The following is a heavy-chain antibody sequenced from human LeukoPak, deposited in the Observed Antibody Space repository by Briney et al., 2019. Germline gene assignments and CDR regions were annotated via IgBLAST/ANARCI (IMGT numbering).Heavy chain of an antibody. V-gene: IGHV4-4*07. CDR1: GASISSFY. CDR3: ASTICISTSCYPGVVDY. D-gene: IGHD2-2*01. Sequence: SETLSLTCTVSGASISSFYWSWIRQPAGKGLEWIGRFYTSGTTNYNPSLKSRVTVSVDPSKNQFSLKLTSVTAADTAVYYCASTICISTSCYPGVVDYWGQGTLVTVSS. CDR2: FYTSGTT. J-gene: IGHJ4*02.